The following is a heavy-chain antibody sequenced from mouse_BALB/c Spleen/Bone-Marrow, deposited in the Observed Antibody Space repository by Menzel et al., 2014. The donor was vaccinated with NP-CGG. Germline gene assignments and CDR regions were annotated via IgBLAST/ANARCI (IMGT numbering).Heavy chain of an antibody. J-gene: IGHJ2*01. CDR3: ARGGLGLDY. Sequence: QVQLQQSGPELVKPGASVKISCKASGYAFSSSWMNWVKQRPGQGLEWIGRIYPGDGDTNYNGKFKGKATLTAGKSSSTAYMQLSSLTSVDSAVYFCARGGLGLDYWGQGTTLTVSS. V-gene: IGHV1-82*01. CDR2: IYPGDGDT. D-gene: IGHD3-3*01. CDR1: GYAFSSSW.